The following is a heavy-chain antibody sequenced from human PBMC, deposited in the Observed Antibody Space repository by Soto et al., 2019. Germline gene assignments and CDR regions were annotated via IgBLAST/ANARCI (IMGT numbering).Heavy chain of an antibody. CDR2: IYHSGST. D-gene: IGHD2-2*01. V-gene: IGHV4-4*02. Sequence: SETLSLTCAVSGGSISSSNWWSWVRQPPGKGLEWIGEIYHSGSTNYNPSLKSRVTISVDKSKKQFSLKLSSVTAADTAVYYCPRDCSSPTCSPGGXWGQGPLVTASX. J-gene: IGHJ4*02. CDR3: PRDCSSPTCSPGGX. CDR1: GGSISSSNW.